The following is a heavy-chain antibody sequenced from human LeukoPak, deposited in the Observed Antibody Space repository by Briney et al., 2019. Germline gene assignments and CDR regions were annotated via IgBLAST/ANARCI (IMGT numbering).Heavy chain of an antibody. CDR2: IYYSGNS. J-gene: IGHJ4*02. V-gene: IGHV4-59*01. D-gene: IGHD3-10*01. CDR3: ARANYYGSGSYDYFDY. Sequence: KPSETLSLTCTVSGGSISGYYWSWLRQPPGKGLEWIGYIYYSGNSNYNPSLKSRVTISVDTSKNQFSLKLSSVTAADTAVYYCARANYYGSGSYDYFDYWGQGTLVTVSS. CDR1: GGSISGYY.